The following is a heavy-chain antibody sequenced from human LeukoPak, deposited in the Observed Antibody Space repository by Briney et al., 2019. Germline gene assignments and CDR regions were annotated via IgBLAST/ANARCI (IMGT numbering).Heavy chain of an antibody. J-gene: IGHJ3*02. Sequence: SQTLSLTCTVSGGSISSGSYYWSWIRQPAGKGLEWIGRIYTSGSTNYNPSLKSRVTISVDTSKKQFSLKLSSVTAADTAVYYCARQVDVGCSSTSCYGHGAFDIWGQGTLFTVSS. CDR1: GGSISSGSYY. V-gene: IGHV4-61*02. CDR2: IYTSGST. D-gene: IGHD2-2*01. CDR3: ARQVDVGCSSTSCYGHGAFDI.